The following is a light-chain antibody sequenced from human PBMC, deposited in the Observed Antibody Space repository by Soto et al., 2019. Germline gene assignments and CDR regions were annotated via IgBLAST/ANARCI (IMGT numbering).Light chain of an antibody. CDR2: DAS. Sequence: EIVLTQSPATLSLSPGERATLSCRASQSVSSYLAWYQQKPGQVPRLLIYDASTRATGTPARFSGSGSGTKFTLSISSLQSEDFAVYYCQQYNNWPITFGQGTRLEI. CDR3: QQYNNWPIT. V-gene: IGKV3D-15*01. CDR1: QSVSSY. J-gene: IGKJ5*01.